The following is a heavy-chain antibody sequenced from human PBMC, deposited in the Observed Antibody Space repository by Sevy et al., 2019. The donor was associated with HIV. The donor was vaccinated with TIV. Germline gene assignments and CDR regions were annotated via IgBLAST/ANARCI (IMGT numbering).Heavy chain of an antibody. CDR3: ARGYCSGGSCYGGGDFDY. CDR2: INSDGSST. D-gene: IGHD2-15*01. CDR1: GFTFSSYW. J-gene: IGHJ4*02. V-gene: IGHV3-74*01. Sequence: GGALRLSCAASGFTFSSYWLHWVRQAPGKGLVWVSRINSDGSSTSYADSVKGRFTISRGNAKNTLYLQMNSRGAEDTAVYYCARGYCSGGSCYGGGDFDYWGQGTLVTVSS.